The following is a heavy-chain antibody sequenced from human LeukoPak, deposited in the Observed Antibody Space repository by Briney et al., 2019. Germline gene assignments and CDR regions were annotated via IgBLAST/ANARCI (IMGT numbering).Heavy chain of an antibody. CDR3: ARGYDFWSGYHRPDY. D-gene: IGHD3-3*01. Sequence: PGGSLRLSCAASGFTFSSYSMNWVRQAPGKGLEWVSSISSSSSYIYYADSVKGRFTISRDNAKNSLYLQMNSLRAEDTAVYYCARGYDFWSGYHRPDYWGQGTLVTVSS. CDR2: ISSSSSYI. J-gene: IGHJ4*02. V-gene: IGHV3-21*01. CDR1: GFTFSSYS.